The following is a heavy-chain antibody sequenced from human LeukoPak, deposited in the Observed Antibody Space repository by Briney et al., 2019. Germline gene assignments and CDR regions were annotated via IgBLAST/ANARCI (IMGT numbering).Heavy chain of an antibody. CDR1: GFTFSSYS. J-gene: IGHJ4*02. V-gene: IGHV3-21*01. CDR2: ISSSSSHI. CDR3: ARDRGWNDY. Sequence: GGSLRLSCAASGFTFSSYSKNWVRQAPGKGLEWVSSISSSSSHIYYADSVKGRFTISRDNAKNSLYLQMNSLRAEDTAVYYCARDRGWNDYWGQGTLVTVSS. D-gene: IGHD6-19*01.